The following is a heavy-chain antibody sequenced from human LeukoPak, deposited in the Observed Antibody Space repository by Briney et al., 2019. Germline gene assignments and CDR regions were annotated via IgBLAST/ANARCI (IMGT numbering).Heavy chain of an antibody. Sequence: PSETLSLTCAVYGGSFSGYYWSWIRQPPGKGLEWIGEINHSGSTNYNPSLKSRVTISVDTSKNQFSLKLSSVTAADTAVYYWARGLGYYGSGSLRDYWGQGTLVTVSS. J-gene: IGHJ4*02. D-gene: IGHD3-10*01. CDR3: ARGLGYYGSGSLRDY. V-gene: IGHV4-34*01. CDR1: GGSFSGYY. CDR2: INHSGST.